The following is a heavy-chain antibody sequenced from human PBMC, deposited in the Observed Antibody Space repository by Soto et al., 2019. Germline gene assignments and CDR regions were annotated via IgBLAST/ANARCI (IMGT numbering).Heavy chain of an antibody. V-gene: IGHV5-51*01. Sequence: LGESLKISCKGSGYSFTSYWIGWVRQMPGKGLEWMGIIYPGDSDTRYSPSFQGQVTISADKSISTAYLQWSSLKASDTAMYYCARVPSSSIAARPDPDYYYYGMDVWGQGTTVTVSS. J-gene: IGHJ6*02. CDR3: ARVPSSSIAARPDPDYYYYGMDV. CDR2: IYPGDSDT. D-gene: IGHD6-6*01. CDR1: GYSFTSYW.